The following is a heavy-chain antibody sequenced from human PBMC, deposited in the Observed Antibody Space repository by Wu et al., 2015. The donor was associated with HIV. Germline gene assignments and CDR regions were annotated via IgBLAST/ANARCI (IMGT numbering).Heavy chain of an antibody. D-gene: IGHD1-26*01. CDR3: ATDFGYFSGSVF. J-gene: IGHJ4*02. CDR2: IIPIVQTA. CDR1: GGTFGTFP. Sequence: QVQVVQSGAEVKKPGSSVKVSCKTSGGTFGTFPINWVRQAPGQGLEWMGRIIPIVQTADYAQRFQGRVTITADESTDTAYLELSSLRSEDTAIYYCATDFGYFSGSVFWGQGTLVTVSS. V-gene: IGHV1-69*11.